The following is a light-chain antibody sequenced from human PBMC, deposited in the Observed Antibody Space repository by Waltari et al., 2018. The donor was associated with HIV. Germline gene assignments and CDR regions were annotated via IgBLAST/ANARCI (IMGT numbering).Light chain of an antibody. V-gene: IGKV3-20*01. J-gene: IGKJ4*01. CDR3: QQYDTLPLT. CDR2: GAS. CDR1: QSLTNNY. Sequence: ENVLTQSPGTLSLSPGERATLSCRASQSLTNNYLAWYQQKPGRAPRLLIYGASSRDTGIPDRFSGSGSGTDFTLTISRLEPEDFVVYYCQQYDTLPLTFGGGTKVEIK.